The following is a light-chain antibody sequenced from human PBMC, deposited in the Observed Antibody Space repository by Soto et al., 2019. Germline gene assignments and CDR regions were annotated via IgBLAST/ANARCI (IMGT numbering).Light chain of an antibody. CDR1: QGIRSD. CDR2: AAS. V-gene: IGKV1-17*01. J-gene: IGKJ4*01. Sequence: DLQMTQSPSSLFASVGDRVTITSRASQGIRSDLGGYRQKPGKPPKRLIYAASSLQSGVPSRFSGSGSGTEFTLTISSLQPEDFATYYCLQYNSYPPLLTFGGGTKVEIK. CDR3: LQYNSYPPLLT.